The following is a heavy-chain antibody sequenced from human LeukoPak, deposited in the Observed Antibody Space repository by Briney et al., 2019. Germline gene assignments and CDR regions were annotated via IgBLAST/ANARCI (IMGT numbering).Heavy chain of an antibody. CDR3: ARHGVRSDY. CDR2: INHSGST. V-gene: IGHV4-34*01. D-gene: IGHD4-17*01. Sequence: SETLSLTCAVYSGSFSGYYWSWIRQPPGKGLEWIGEINHSGSTNYNPSLKSRVTISVDTSKNQFSLKLSSVTAADTAVYYCARHGVRSDYWGQGTLVTVSS. J-gene: IGHJ4*02. CDR1: SGSFSGYY.